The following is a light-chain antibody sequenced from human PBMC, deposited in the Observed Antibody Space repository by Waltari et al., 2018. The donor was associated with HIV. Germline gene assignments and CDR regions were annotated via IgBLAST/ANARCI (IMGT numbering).Light chain of an antibody. CDR2: EVS. CDR1: SSDVGGYNL. CDR3: GAYAGSTTYVI. V-gene: IGLV2-23*02. J-gene: IGLJ2*01. Sequence: QSALTQPASVSGSPGQSITISCTGTSSDVGGYNLVSWYQQHPGKAPKLMIYEVSKRPSCVSTRLAGSKPGNTASRTIAGVQAGDEADEYCGAYAGSTTYVIFGGGTQRTVL.